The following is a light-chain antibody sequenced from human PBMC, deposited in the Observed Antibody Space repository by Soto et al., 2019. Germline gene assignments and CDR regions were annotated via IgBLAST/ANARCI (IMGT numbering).Light chain of an antibody. Sequence: EIVLTQSPGTLSLSPGERATLSCRASQSVSSNYLAWYQQKPGQAPRLLIYNASGRATGIPDRFSGSGCGTDLTLTISRVETEDVAVYYCQQYGTSPWTFGQGTKVELK. J-gene: IGKJ1*01. V-gene: IGKV3-20*01. CDR1: QSVSSNY. CDR3: QQYGTSPWT. CDR2: NAS.